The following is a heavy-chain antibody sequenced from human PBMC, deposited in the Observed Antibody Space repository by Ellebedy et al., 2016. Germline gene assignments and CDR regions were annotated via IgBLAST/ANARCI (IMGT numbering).Heavy chain of an antibody. CDR2: ISGHDGHT. D-gene: IGHD2-15*01. Sequence: ASVKVSCXASGYTFTSYGISWMRQAPGQGLEWLGWISGHDGHTNFAQKLQGRVSMTTDTSTSTAYMELRSLRSDDTALYYCARYSEVLDSDAFDVWGQGTLVTVSS. CDR1: GYTFTSYG. V-gene: IGHV1-18*01. J-gene: IGHJ3*01. CDR3: ARYSEVLDSDAFDV.